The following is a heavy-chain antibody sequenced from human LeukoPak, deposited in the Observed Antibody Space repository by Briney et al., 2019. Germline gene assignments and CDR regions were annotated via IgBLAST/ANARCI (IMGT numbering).Heavy chain of an antibody. V-gene: IGHV3-30*18. CDR1: ASSIGSYC. D-gene: IGHD4/OR15-4a*01. CDR3: AKDATMVRYYFDY. Sequence: GGPVTLSCAGTASSIGSYCISWVGQAPSKGLEWVAVISYDGSNKYYADSVKGRFTISRDNSKNTLYLQMNSLRAEDTAVYYCAKDATMVRYYFDYWGQGTLVAVSS. J-gene: IGHJ4*02. CDR2: ISYDGSNK.